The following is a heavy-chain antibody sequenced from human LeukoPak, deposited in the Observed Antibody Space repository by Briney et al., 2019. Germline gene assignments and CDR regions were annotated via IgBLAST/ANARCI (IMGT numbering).Heavy chain of an antibody. Sequence: SETLSLTCTVSGGAISNDNYYWGWIRQPPGKGLEWIASINYSGTTYYNPSLNSRVSISVDTSKTQLSLRLSSVTAADTAVYYCARLSDYWGQGKLVTVSS. J-gene: IGHJ4*02. V-gene: IGHV4-39*01. CDR2: INYSGTT. CDR3: ARLSDY. CDR1: GGAISNDNYY.